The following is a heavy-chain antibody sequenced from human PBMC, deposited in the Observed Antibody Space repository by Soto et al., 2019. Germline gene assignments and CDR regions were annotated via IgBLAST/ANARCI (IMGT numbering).Heavy chain of an antibody. CDR1: GGSISSYY. CDR2: IYYSGST. J-gene: IGHJ4*02. D-gene: IGHD3-3*01. Sequence: SETLSLTCTVSGGSISSYYWSWIRQPPGKGLEWIGYIYYSGSTNYNPSLKSRVTISVDTSKNQFSLKLSSVTAADTAVYYCARHTLLYDFWALVYWGQGTLVTVSS. V-gene: IGHV4-59*08. CDR3: ARHTLLYDFWALVY.